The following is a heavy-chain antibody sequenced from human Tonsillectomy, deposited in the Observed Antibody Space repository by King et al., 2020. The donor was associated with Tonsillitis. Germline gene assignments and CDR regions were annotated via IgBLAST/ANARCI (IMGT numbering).Heavy chain of an antibody. CDR3: ATIDFSGYYAYLFDY. V-gene: IGHV1-2*02. CDR1: GYAFMGYF. D-gene: IGHD3-22*01. Sequence: GQLVQSGSDVRRPGASVRVSCKASGYAFMGYFIHWVRQAPGQGLEWLGWINPNSGGTHYAQKFQGRVTMTTDTSISTAYMELTRLTTDDTAIYFCATIDFSGYYAYLFDYWGQGTLVAVSS. J-gene: IGHJ4*02. CDR2: INPNSGGT.